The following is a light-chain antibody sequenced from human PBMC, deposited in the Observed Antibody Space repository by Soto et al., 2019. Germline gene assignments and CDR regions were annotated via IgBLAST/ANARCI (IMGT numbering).Light chain of an antibody. CDR3: QQHGSSPIT. Sequence: EIVLTQSPGTLSFFPGERATLSCRARRSVTNNYLAWHQQKPGQPPRLLIYGASSRATGIPDRFSGSGSGTDFTLTISRLEPEDFAVYYCQQHGSSPITFGQGTRLEIK. V-gene: IGKV3-20*01. CDR2: GAS. CDR1: RSVTNNY. J-gene: IGKJ5*01.